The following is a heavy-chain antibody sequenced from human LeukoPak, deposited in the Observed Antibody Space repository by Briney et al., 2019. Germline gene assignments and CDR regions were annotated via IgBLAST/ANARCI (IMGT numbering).Heavy chain of an antibody. CDR3: ARTFSESYYYYGMDV. Sequence: SETLSLTCTVSGGSISSYYWSWIRQPPGKGLEWIGYVYYSGRTNYNPSLKSRVTISVDTSKNQFSLKLSSVSAADTAVYYCARTFSESYYYYGMDVWGQGTTVTVSS. V-gene: IGHV4-59*01. J-gene: IGHJ6*02. CDR2: VYYSGRT. CDR1: GGSISSYY. D-gene: IGHD1-26*01.